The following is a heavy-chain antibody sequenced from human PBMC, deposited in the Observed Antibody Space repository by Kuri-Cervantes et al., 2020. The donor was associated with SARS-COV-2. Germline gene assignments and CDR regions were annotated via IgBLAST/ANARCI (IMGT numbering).Heavy chain of an antibody. CDR1: GYTFTGYY. CDR3: ARDHMQLKGMDV. V-gene: IGHV1-2*04. D-gene: IGHD6-13*01. Sequence: ASVKVSCKASGYTFTGYYMHWVRQAPGQGLEWMGWINPNSGGTNYAQKFQGWVTMTRDTSTSTAYMEMRSLRSDDTAVYYCARDHMQLKGMDVWGQGTTVTVSS. J-gene: IGHJ6*02. CDR2: INPNSGGT.